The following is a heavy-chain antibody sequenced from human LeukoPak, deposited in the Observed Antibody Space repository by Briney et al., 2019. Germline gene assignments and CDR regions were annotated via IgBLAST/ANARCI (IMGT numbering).Heavy chain of an antibody. CDR3: ARRGGGDSSGYYDFLALDY. CDR2: IYHSGST. D-gene: IGHD3-22*01. J-gene: IGHJ4*02. Sequence: SETLSLTCTVSGASISSGAYYWSWIRQPPGKGLEWIGYIYHSGSTYYNPSLKSRVTISVDTSKNQFSLKLSSVTAADTAVYYCARRGGGDSSGYYDFLALDYWGQGTLVTVSS. V-gene: IGHV4-30-2*05. CDR1: GASISSGAYY.